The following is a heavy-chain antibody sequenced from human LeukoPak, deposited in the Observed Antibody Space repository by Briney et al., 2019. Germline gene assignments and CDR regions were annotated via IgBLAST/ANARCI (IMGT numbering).Heavy chain of an antibody. Sequence: ASVKVSCKASGYTFTSYGISWVRQAPGQGLEWMGWISAYNGNTNYAQKFQGRVTMTTDTSTSTAYMELSRLRSDDTAVYYCAREAGFRESPEYYMDVWGKGTTVTVSS. CDR2: ISAYNGNT. CDR1: GYTFTSYG. CDR3: AREAGFRESPEYYMDV. V-gene: IGHV1-18*01. D-gene: IGHD3-10*01. J-gene: IGHJ6*03.